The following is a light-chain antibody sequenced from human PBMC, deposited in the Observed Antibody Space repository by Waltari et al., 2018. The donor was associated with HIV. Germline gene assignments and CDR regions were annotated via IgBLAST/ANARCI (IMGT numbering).Light chain of an antibody. Sequence: QAGLSQPPSVSKGLRQTATLTCTGNSNNVGYQGAAWLQQHQGHPPKLLSHRNNSRPSGISERLSASRSGNTASLTITGLQPEDEADYYCSAWDSSLSAWVFGGGTKLTVL. CDR3: SAWDSSLSAWV. CDR1: SNNVGYQG. J-gene: IGLJ3*02. V-gene: IGLV10-54*01. CDR2: RNN.